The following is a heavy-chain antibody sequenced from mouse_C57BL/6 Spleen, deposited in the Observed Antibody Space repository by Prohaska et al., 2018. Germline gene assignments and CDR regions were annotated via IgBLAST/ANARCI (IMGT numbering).Heavy chain of an antibody. CDR2: MYPRSGNT. V-gene: IGHV1-81*01. J-gene: IGHJ1*03. CDR1: YTSYG. D-gene: IGHD3-2*02. CDR3: ASTAQATGYFDV. Sequence: YTSYGISRVKQRTGQGLEGIGEMYPRSGNTYYNEKVKGKGTLTADISSSTAYMEVRSLASEVSAVYFCASTAQATGYFDVWGTGTTVTVSS.